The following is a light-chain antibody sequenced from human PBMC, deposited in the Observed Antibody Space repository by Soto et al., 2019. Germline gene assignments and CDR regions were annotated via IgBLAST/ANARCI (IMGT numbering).Light chain of an antibody. CDR1: SSDVGGYNY. J-gene: IGLJ2*01. CDR2: EVS. Sequence: QSALTQPASVSGSPGQSITISCTGTSSDVGGYNYVSWYQQHPGKAPKLMIYEVSNRPSGVSNRFSGSKSGNTASLTISGLQAEYEADYYCSSYTSSSTLGVVGGGTKLTV. CDR3: SSYTSSSTLGV. V-gene: IGLV2-14*01.